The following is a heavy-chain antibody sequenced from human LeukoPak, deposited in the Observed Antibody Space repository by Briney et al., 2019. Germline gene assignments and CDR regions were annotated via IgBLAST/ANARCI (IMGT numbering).Heavy chain of an antibody. CDR3: ARDFGGSYFDY. Sequence: SETLSLTCTVSGYSISSSYYWSWIRQPAGKGLEWIGRIYTSGSTNYNPSLKSRVTMSVDTSKNQFSLKLSSVTAADTAVYYCARDFGGSYFDYWGQGTLVTVSS. CDR2: IYTSGST. D-gene: IGHD1-26*01. V-gene: IGHV4-4*07. J-gene: IGHJ4*02. CDR1: GYSISSSYY.